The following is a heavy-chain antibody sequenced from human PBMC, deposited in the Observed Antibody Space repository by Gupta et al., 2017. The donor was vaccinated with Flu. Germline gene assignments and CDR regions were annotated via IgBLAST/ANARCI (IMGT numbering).Heavy chain of an antibody. CDR3: ARASRRTYYYDTSGLLDAFDI. J-gene: IGHJ3*02. CDR2: INSDGSST. D-gene: IGHD3-22*01. Sequence: EMQLVESGGGLVQPGGSLRLSCAASGFTFSRYWMHWVRQAPGKGLVWVSRINSDGSSTNYADSVKGRFTISRDNAKNTLYLQMNSLRGEDTAVYYCARASRRTYYYDTSGLLDAFDIWGQGTMATASS. V-gene: IGHV3-74*01. CDR1: GFTFSRYW.